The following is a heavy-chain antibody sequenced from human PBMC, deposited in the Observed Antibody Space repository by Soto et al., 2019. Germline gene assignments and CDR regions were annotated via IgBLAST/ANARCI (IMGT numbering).Heavy chain of an antibody. CDR2: IYYSGST. V-gene: IGHV4-59*01. Sequence: PSETLSLTCTVSGGSISSYYWSWIRQPPGKGLEWIGYIYYSGSTNYNPSLKSRVTISVDTSKNQFSLKLSSVTAADTAVYYCARDSGRGLGYWGQGTLVTVSS. CDR3: ARDSGRGLGY. D-gene: IGHD2-15*01. CDR1: GGSISSYY. J-gene: IGHJ4*02.